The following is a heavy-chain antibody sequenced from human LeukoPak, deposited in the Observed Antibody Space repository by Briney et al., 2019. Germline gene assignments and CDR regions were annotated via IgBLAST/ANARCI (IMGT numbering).Heavy chain of an antibody. V-gene: IGHV3-21*01. CDR2: ISSSSSYI. CDR1: GFTFSSYS. J-gene: IGHJ3*02. CDR3: ARDDYGDYGLGAFDT. Sequence: GGSLRLSCAASGFTFSSYSMNWVRQAPGKGLEWVSSISSSSSYIYYADSVKGRFTISRDNAKNSLYLQMNSLRAEDTAVYYCARDDYGDYGLGAFDTWGQGTMVTVSS. D-gene: IGHD4-17*01.